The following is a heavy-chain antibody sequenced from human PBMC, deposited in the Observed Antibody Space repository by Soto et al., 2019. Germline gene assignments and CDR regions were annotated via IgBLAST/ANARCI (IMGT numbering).Heavy chain of an antibody. Sequence: EVQLVESGGGLVQPGGSLKLSCAASGFTFSGSAMHWVRQASGKGLEWVGRIRSKANSYATAYAASVKGRFTISRDDSKNTAYLHMNSLKTEDTAVYYCTAGRGEDDYSNYGMDLWGQGTTVTVSS. CDR3: TAGRGEDDYSNYGMDL. D-gene: IGHD3-16*01. CDR1: GFTFSGSA. CDR2: IRSKANSYAT. J-gene: IGHJ6*02. V-gene: IGHV3-73*01.